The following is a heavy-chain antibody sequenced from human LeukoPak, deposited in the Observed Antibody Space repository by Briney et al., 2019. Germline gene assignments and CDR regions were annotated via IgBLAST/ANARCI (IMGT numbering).Heavy chain of an antibody. CDR3: ARTGVDVNIVVVIARDFDY. V-gene: IGHV3-48*02. Sequence: PGGSLRLSCAASGFTFSSYSMNWVRQAPGKGQEWVSYISSSSSTIYYADSVKGRFTISRDNAKNSLYLQMNSLRDEDTSVYYCARTGVDVNIVVVIARDFDYWGQGTLVTVSS. CDR2: ISSSSSTI. D-gene: IGHD2-21*01. J-gene: IGHJ4*02. CDR1: GFTFSSYS.